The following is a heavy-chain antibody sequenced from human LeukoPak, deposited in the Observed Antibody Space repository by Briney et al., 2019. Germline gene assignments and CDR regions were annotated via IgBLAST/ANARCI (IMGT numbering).Heavy chain of an antibody. J-gene: IGHJ3*02. CDR1: GYTFTSYD. V-gene: IGHV1-8*01. D-gene: IGHD3-16*01. CDR2: MNPNSGNT. Sequence: ASVKVSCKASGYTFTSYDINWVRQATGQGLEWMGWMNPNSGNTGYAQKFQGRVTMTRNTSISTAYMELSSLRSEDTAVYYCAREAHEAGDDAFDIWGQGTMVTVSS. CDR3: AREAHEAGDDAFDI.